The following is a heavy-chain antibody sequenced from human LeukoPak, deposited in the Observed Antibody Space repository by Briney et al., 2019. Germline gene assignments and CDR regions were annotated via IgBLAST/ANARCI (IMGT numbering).Heavy chain of an antibody. D-gene: IGHD3-22*01. CDR3: AKDMYYYDNSGYGSLDY. V-gene: IGHV3-30*18. CDR1: GFTFRSYG. Sequence: GGSLRLSCAASGFTFRSYGMHWVRQAPGKGLEWVAVVSYDGSNKYYADSVKGRITISRDNSKNTLYLQMNSLRTEDTAVYYCAKDMYYYDNSGYGSLDYWGQGTLVTVSS. CDR2: VSYDGSNK. J-gene: IGHJ4*02.